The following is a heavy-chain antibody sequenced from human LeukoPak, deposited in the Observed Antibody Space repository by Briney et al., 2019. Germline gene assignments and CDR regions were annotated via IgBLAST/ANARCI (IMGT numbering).Heavy chain of an antibody. J-gene: IGHJ6*02. V-gene: IGHV3-30-3*01. Sequence: GGSLRLSCAASGFTFSSYAMHWVRQAPGKGLEGVAVISYDGSNKYYADSVKGRFTISRDNSKNTLYLQMNSLRAEDTAVYYCARGTPRYNYYYYYGMDVWGQGTTVTVSS. CDR1: GFTFSSYA. CDR3: ARGTPRYNYYYYYGMDV. D-gene: IGHD1-1*01. CDR2: ISYDGSNK.